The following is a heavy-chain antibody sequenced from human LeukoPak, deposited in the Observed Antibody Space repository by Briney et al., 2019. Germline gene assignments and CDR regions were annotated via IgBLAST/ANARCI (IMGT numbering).Heavy chain of an antibody. CDR3: ARDEVTPNYYYGMDV. D-gene: IGHD2-21*02. J-gene: IGHJ6*02. CDR1: GGSISSGANY. CDR2: IYYSGST. V-gene: IGHV4-30-4*01. Sequence: SQTLSLTCTVSGGSISSGANYWSWIRQPPGKGLEWIGYIYYSGSTYYNPSLKSRVTISVDTSKNQFSLKLSSVTAADTAVYYCARDEVTPNYYYGMDVWGQGTTVTVSS.